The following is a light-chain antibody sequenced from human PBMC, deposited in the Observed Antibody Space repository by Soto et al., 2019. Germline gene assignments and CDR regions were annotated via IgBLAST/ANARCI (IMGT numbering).Light chain of an antibody. CDR3: QSYDSSLRGSV. CDR2: GNS. CDR1: SSNIGAGYD. J-gene: IGLJ2*01. V-gene: IGLV1-40*01. Sequence: QSVLTQPPSVSGAPGQRVTISCTGSSSNIGAGYDVHWYQQLPGTAPKLLIYGNSNRPSGVPDRFSGSKSGTSAPLAITGLQAEDEADYYCQSYDSSLRGSVFGRGTKLTVL.